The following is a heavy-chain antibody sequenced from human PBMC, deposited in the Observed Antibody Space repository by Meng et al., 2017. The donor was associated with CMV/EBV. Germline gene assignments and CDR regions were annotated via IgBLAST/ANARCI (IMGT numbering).Heavy chain of an antibody. D-gene: IGHD4-23*01. CDR2: INHSGST. Sequence: QVQLQQWGAGLLKPSETLSLTWAVYGGSFSGYYWSWIRQPPGKGLEWIGEINHSGSTNYNPSLKSRVTISVDTSKNQFSLKLSSVTAADTAVYYCARGPYGGWGQGTLVTVSS. J-gene: IGHJ4*02. V-gene: IGHV4-34*01. CDR3: ARGPYGG. CDR1: GGSFSGYY.